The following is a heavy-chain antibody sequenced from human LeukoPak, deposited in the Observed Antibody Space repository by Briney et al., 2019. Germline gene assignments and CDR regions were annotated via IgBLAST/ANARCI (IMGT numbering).Heavy chain of an antibody. D-gene: IGHD3-3*02. J-gene: IGHJ3*01. CDR1: VYTFTVYY. V-gene: IGHV1-2*02. Sequence: ASVKVSCKASVYTFTVYYLHWVPHAPGQGLEWMGWINPSSGGTNYAQKFQGRVTMTRDTSITTAYMELSRLRSDDTAMYYCAIKLELLDAFDVWGQGTVVTGSS. CDR3: AIKLELLDAFDV. CDR2: INPSSGGT.